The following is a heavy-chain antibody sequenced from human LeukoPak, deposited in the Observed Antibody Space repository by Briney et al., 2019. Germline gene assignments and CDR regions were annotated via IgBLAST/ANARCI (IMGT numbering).Heavy chain of an antibody. CDR3: ARDTYYDILTGYYLYYYGMDV. Sequence: GGPLRLSCAASGFTFSSYWMSWPRQAPGKGREGVANIKQDGSEKYYMDSVKGRFTIPRDNAKNSLYLQMNSLRAEDTAVYYCARDTYYDILTGYYLYYYGMDVWGKGTTVTVSS. J-gene: IGHJ6*04. CDR1: GFTFSSYW. CDR2: IKQDGSEK. V-gene: IGHV3-7*03. D-gene: IGHD3-9*01.